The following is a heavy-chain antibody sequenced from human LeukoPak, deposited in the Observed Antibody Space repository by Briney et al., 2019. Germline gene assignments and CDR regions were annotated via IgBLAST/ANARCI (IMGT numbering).Heavy chain of an antibody. CDR1: GFTLNSYG. CDR2: IWYDGSNK. D-gene: IGHD2-15*01. J-gene: IGHJ4*02. Sequence: GGSLRLSCAASGFTLNSYGMHWVRQAPGKGLEWVALIWYDGSNKYYTDSVKGRFTISRDNSKNTLYLQMNSLRAEDTAVYYCARGQYSPDYWGQGTLVTVSS. CDR3: ARGQYSPDY. V-gene: IGHV3-33*01.